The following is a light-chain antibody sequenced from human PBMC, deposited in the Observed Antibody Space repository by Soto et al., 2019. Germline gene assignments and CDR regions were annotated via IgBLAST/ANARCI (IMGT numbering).Light chain of an antibody. CDR1: QGISSY. CDR3: QQYYTYPQT. CDR2: AAS. J-gene: IGKJ2*01. Sequence: AIRMTQSPSSFSASTGDRVTITCRASQGISSYLAWYQQKPGKAPNLLVYAASTLQYGVPSRFSGSGSGTDFTLTISCLQSEDFATYFCQQYYTYPQTFGQGTKVDIK. V-gene: IGKV1-8*01.